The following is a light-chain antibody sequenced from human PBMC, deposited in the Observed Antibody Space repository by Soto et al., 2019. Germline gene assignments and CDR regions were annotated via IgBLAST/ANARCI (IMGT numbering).Light chain of an antibody. CDR2: WAS. CDR1: QSGLYSSNNKNY. V-gene: IGKV4-1*01. Sequence: DIVMTQSPDSLAVSLGDMATISCKSSQSGLYSSNNKNYLSWYQQKPGQPPNLLIYWASTRESGVPARFSGSGFGTDFTLTISRLQAEDVALYYCQQFHSSPLTFGGGNKVEI. CDR3: QQFHSSPLT. J-gene: IGKJ4*01.